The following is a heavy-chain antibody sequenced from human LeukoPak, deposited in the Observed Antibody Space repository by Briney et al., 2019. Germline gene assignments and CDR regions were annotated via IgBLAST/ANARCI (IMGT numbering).Heavy chain of an antibody. Sequence: GGSLRLSCAASGFTFSDYYISWIRQAPGKGLEWVSYISSSGTYTEYADSVKGRFTISRDNAKNSLFLQMNSLRAEDTAVYYCAGERGYRYGPNDWGQGTLVTVSS. V-gene: IGHV3-11*05. CDR2: ISSSGTYT. CDR1: GFTFSDYY. CDR3: AGERGYRYGPND. D-gene: IGHD5-18*01. J-gene: IGHJ4*02.